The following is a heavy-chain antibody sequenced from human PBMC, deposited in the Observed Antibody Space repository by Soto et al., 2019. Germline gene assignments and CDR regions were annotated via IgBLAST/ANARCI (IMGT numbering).Heavy chain of an antibody. V-gene: IGHV3-23*01. Sequence: PGGSLRLSCAASGFTFSSYAMSWVRQAPGKGLEWVSSLIGSGGSTYYADSVRGRFTISRDNSKNTLYLQMNSLRAEDTAVYYCAKDLVGYGYYYYYGMDVWGQGTTVTVSS. D-gene: IGHD2-8*02. CDR2: LIGSGGST. CDR3: AKDLVGYGYYYYYGMDV. CDR1: GFTFSSYA. J-gene: IGHJ6*02.